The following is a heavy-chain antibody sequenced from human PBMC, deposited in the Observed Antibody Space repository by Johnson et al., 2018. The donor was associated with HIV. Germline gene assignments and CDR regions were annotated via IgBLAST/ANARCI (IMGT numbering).Heavy chain of an antibody. CDR2: ISYDGSNK. J-gene: IGHJ3*02. Sequence: QVQLVESGGGLVQPGGSLRLSCAASGFTFSSYWMHWVRQAPGKGLEWVAVISYDGSNKYYADSVKGRFTISRDNSKNTLYLQMNSLRAEDTAVYYCAIIPPGGAGKGADAFDIWGQGTMVTVSS. CDR3: AIIPPGGAGKGADAFDI. V-gene: IGHV3-30-3*01. D-gene: IGHD1-26*01. CDR1: GFTFSSYW.